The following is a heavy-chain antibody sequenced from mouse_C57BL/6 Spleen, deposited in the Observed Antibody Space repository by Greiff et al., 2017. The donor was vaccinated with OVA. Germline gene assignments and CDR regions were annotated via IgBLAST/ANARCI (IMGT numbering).Heavy chain of an antibody. V-gene: IGHV5-9-1*02. Sequence: EVKLVESGEGLVKPGGSLKLSCAASGFTFSSYAMSWVRQTPEKRLEWVAYISSGGDYIYYADTVKGRFTISRDNARNTLYLQMSSLKSEDTAMYYCTRENWDGYSYAMDYWGQGTSVTVSS. CDR1: GFTFSSYA. J-gene: IGHJ4*01. CDR2: ISSGGDYI. D-gene: IGHD4-1*01. CDR3: TRENWDGYSYAMDY.